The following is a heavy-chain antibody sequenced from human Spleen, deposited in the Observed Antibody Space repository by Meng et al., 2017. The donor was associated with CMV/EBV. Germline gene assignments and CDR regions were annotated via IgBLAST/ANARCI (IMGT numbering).Heavy chain of an antibody. D-gene: IGHD1-7*01. CDR3: ARGSWNYDF. J-gene: IGHJ4*02. CDR2: ISPYNGNT. Sequence: ASVKVSCKASGYSFTTYSITWVRQAPGQGLEWMGWISPYNGNTEYAQKFQGRVTMTTDTSTGTAHMEVRSLTSDDTAMYYCARGSWNYDFWGRGTLVTVSS. V-gene: IGHV1-18*01. CDR1: GYSFTTYS.